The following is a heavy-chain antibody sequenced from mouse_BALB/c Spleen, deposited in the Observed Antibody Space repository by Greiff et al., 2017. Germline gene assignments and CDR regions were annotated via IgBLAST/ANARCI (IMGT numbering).Heavy chain of an antibody. CDR2: ISSGGSYT. CDR3: AREGIMITFAY. J-gene: IGHJ3*01. V-gene: IGHV5-6*02. Sequence: EVKLVESGGDLLKPGGSLKLSCAASGFTFSSYGLSLVRQTPDKRLEWVATISSGGSYTYYPDSVKGRFTISRDNAKNTLYLQMSSLKSEDTAMYYCAREGIMITFAYWGQGTLVTVSA. D-gene: IGHD2-4*01. CDR1: GFTFSSYG.